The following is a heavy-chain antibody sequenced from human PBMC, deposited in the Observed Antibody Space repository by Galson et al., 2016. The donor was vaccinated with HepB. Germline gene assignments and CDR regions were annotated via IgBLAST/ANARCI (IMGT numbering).Heavy chain of an antibody. Sequence: SLRLSCAGSGFPFDDYAMHWVRQPPGKGLEWVSGVSYNSDTIDYAASVKGRFTASRDDAKNTLYLRMTGLRTEDTALYYCVKDTAKWPTFNWFDFWGQGTLVIVSS. CDR3: VKDTAKWPTFNWFDF. CDR2: VSYNSDTI. D-gene: IGHD2-8*01. J-gene: IGHJ5*01. V-gene: IGHV3-9*01. CDR1: GFPFDDYA.